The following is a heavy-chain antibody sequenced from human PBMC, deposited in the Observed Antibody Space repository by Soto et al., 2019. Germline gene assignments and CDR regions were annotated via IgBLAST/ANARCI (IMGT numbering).Heavy chain of an antibody. D-gene: IGHD1-26*01. CDR3: AKEGPSVGYYYYGMDV. J-gene: IGHJ6*02. CDR1: GFTFSSYA. Sequence: GGSLRLSCAASGFTFSSYAMSWVRQAPGKGLEWVSAISGSGGSTYYADSVKGRFTISRDNSKNTLYLQMNSLRAEDTAVYYCAKEGPSVGYYYYGMDVWGQGTTVTVSS. V-gene: IGHV3-23*01. CDR2: ISGSGGST.